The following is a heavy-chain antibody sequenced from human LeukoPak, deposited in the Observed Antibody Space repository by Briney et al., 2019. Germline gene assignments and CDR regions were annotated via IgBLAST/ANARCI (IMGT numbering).Heavy chain of an antibody. Sequence: GESLKISCKGSGYSFTSYWISWVRQMPGKGLEWMGMIYPGDSDTRYSPSFQGQVTISADKSISTAYLQWSSLKASDTAMCYCARLETNYYDSSGYYPDYWGQGTLVTVSS. CDR3: ARLETNYYDSSGYYPDY. CDR2: IYPGDSDT. CDR1: GYSFTSYW. J-gene: IGHJ4*02. V-gene: IGHV5-51*01. D-gene: IGHD3-22*01.